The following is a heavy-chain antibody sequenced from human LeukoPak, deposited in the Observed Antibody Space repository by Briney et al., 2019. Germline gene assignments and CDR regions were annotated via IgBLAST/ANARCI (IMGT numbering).Heavy chain of an antibody. V-gene: IGHV4-59*08. J-gene: IGHJ4*02. CDR2: ISYSGST. Sequence: SETLSLTCTVSGGSISSYYWSWIRQPPGKGLEWIGYISYSGSTNYNPSLKSRVTISVDTSKNQFSLKLSSVTAADTAVYYCARGRDLPSDYWGQGTLVTVSS. CDR3: ARGRDLPSDY. D-gene: IGHD3-10*01. CDR1: GGSISSYY.